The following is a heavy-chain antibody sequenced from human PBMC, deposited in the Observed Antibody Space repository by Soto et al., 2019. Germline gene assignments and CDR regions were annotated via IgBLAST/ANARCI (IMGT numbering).Heavy chain of an antibody. CDR2: IYSGGST. CDR1: GFTVSSNY. J-gene: IGHJ6*03. Sequence: PGGSLRLSCAASGFTVSSNYMSWVRQAPGKGLEWVSVIYSGGSTYYADSVKGRFTISRHNSKNTLYLQMNSLRAEDTAVYYCARDGYSYGYGYYYYYTDVWGKGTTVTVSS. CDR3: ARDGYSYGYGYYYYYTDV. V-gene: IGHV3-53*04. D-gene: IGHD5-18*01.